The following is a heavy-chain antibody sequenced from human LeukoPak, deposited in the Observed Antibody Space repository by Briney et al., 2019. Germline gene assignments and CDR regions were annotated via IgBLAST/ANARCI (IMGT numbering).Heavy chain of an antibody. Sequence: ASVKVSCKASTYISSDFGISWVRLAPGGGLEWMGWVSGDNGQTNYGHKFYGRVTMTMETSTNTASMELRGLRSDDTDIYYCARVYLYTTGWSAAYYYFMDVWGKGTTVIVSS. CDR2: VSGDNGQT. CDR3: ARVYLYTTGWSAAYYYFMDV. D-gene: IGHD3-16*02. J-gene: IGHJ6*03. V-gene: IGHV1-18*01. CDR1: TYISSDFG.